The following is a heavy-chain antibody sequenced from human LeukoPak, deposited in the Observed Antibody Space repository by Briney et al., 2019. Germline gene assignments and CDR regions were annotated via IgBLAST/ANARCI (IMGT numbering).Heavy chain of an antibody. CDR1: GFTFSSYG. CDR3: AKVPSMYSSPYYFDY. V-gene: IGHV3-30*18. D-gene: IGHD6-13*01. Sequence: GGSLRLSCAASGFTFSSYGMHWVRQAPGKGLEWVAVISYDGSNKYYADSVKGRFTISRDNSKNTLYLQMNSLRAEDTAVYYCAKVPSMYSSPYYFDYWGQGTLVTVSS. CDR2: ISYDGSNK. J-gene: IGHJ4*02.